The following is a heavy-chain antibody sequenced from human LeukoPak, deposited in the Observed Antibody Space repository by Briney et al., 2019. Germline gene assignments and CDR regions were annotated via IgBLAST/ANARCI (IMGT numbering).Heavy chain of an antibody. Sequence: SETLSLTCTVSGGSISSYYWSWIRQPAGKGLEWIGRIYTSGSTNYNPSLTSRVTMSVDTSKNQFSLKLSSVTAADTAVYYCAREGIAAARSNWFDPWGQGTPVTVSS. CDR1: GGSISSYY. D-gene: IGHD6-13*01. CDR3: AREGIAAARSNWFDP. J-gene: IGHJ5*02. CDR2: IYTSGST. V-gene: IGHV4-4*07.